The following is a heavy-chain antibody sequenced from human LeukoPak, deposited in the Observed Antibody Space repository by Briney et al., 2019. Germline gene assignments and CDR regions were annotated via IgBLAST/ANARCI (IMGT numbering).Heavy chain of an antibody. CDR1: GFTFSSYA. D-gene: IGHD2-21*01. V-gene: IGHV3-23*01. CDR3: AKEHSYCGDDCHPGYYYYYMDV. Sequence: GGSLRLSCAASGFTFSSYAMSWVRQAPGKGLEWVSAISGSGGSTYYADSVKGRFTISRDNSKNTLYLQMNSLRAEDTAVYYCAKEHSYCGDDCHPGYYYYYMDVWGKGTTVTVSS. J-gene: IGHJ6*03. CDR2: ISGSGGST.